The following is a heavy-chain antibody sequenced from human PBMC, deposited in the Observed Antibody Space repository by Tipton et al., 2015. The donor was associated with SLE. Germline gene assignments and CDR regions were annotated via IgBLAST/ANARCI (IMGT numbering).Heavy chain of an antibody. J-gene: IGHJ5*02. V-gene: IGHV4-39*07. D-gene: IGHD4-23*01. CDR2: ISSSGSA. CDR1: GDSISSNTYY. Sequence: TLSLTCSVSGDSISSNTYYWGWIRQPPGQGLEWIGTISSSGSAFYNPSFKSRVTISVDTSKDQFSLRLTSLTAADTAIYYCAGDYGGPDCFDPWGLGTLVTVSS. CDR3: AGDYGGPDCFDP.